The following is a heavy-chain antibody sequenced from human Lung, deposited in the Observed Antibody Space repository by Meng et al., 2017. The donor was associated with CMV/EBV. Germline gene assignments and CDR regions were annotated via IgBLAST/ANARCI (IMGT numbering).Heavy chain of an antibody. Sequence: SQXXSLTXAVHDGSFSVYYWSWIRQPPGKGLEWIGEINHSGSTNYNPSLKSRVAMSVDTSKNQLSLRLNSVTAADTAVYYCAREGSGSSRFGYYGMDVWGPGNXVNGAS. D-gene: IGHD6-25*01. V-gene: IGHV4-34*01. CDR3: AREGSGSSRFGYYGMDV. J-gene: IGHJ6*02. CDR1: DGSFSVYY. CDR2: INHSGST.